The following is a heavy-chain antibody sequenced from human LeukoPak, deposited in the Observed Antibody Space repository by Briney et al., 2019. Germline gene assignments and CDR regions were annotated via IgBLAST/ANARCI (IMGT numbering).Heavy chain of an antibody. CDR1: GGSISSYY. CDR3: ARVAYSGYVDY. V-gene: IGHV4-59*01. J-gene: IGHJ4*02. Sequence: SETLSLTCTVSGGSISSYYWSWIRRPPGKGLEWIGYIHYSGSTNYNASLKSGVTILADTSKNQFSVRLSSVTAADTAVYYCARVAYSGYVDYWGQGILVTVSS. D-gene: IGHD5-12*01. CDR2: IHYSGST.